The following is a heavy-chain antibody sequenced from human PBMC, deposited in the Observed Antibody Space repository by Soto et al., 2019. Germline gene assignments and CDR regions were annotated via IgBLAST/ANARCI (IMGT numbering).Heavy chain of an antibody. D-gene: IGHD5-18*01. CDR3: ARDHGDGESNDGYHDS. J-gene: IGHJ5*01. Sequence: EVQLVESGGGLVKPGGSLRLSCTASGFTFSDYSINWVRQAPGKGLEWVSSISSTSKNRNYADSVKGRFTISRDNAKNSLYLQMNSLRAENTAVYYCARDHGDGESNDGYHDSWGQGTLVTVSS. CDR2: ISSTSKNR. V-gene: IGHV3-21*01. CDR1: GFTFSDYS.